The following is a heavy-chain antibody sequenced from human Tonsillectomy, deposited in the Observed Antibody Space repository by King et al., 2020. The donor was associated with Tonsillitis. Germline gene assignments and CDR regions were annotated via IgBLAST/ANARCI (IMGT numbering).Heavy chain of an antibody. J-gene: IGHJ4*02. CDR1: GFSFSRFG. Sequence: QLVQSGGGVVQPGGSLRLSCAASGFSFSRFGMHWVRQAPGKGLEWVTFIRYDGSNEYYVDSVKGRFTISRDNSKNTLYLQMNRLTVEDTAVYYCDNSLGMATIDNWGQGTLVTVSS. D-gene: IGHD5-24*01. V-gene: IGHV3-30*02. CDR2: IRYDGSNE. CDR3: DNSLGMATIDN.